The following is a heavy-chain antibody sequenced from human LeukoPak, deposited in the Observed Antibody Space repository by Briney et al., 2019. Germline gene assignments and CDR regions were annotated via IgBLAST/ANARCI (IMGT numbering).Heavy chain of an antibody. J-gene: IGHJ4*02. D-gene: IGHD4-11*01. V-gene: IGHV4-38-2*01. CDR2: IYHSGST. CDR1: GYSISSGFY. Sequence: SETLSLTCAVSGYSISSGFYWGLIRQPPGKGLEWIGSIYHSGSTYYNPSLKSGVTISVDTSKNQSSLKVTSVTAADTALYYCARGIGYSNYFDHWGQGTLVTVSS. CDR3: ARGIGYSNYFDH.